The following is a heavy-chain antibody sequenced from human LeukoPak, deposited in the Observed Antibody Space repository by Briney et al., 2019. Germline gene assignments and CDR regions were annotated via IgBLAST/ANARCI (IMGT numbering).Heavy chain of an antibody. D-gene: IGHD1-26*01. CDR3: ARHEWELVFDY. Sequence: SETLSLTCTVSGGSISSYYWSWIRQPPGKGLEWIGYIYTSGSTDYNPSLKSRVTISVDTSKNQFSLKLSSVTAADTAVYYCARHEWELVFDYWGQGTLVTVSS. CDR2: IYTSGST. CDR1: GGSISSYY. J-gene: IGHJ4*02. V-gene: IGHV4-4*09.